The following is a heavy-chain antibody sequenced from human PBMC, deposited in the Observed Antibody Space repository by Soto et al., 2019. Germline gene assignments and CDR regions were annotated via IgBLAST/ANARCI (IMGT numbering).Heavy chain of an antibody. Sequence: GASVKVSCKASGYTFTGYHMHWVRQAPGQGLEWMGWINPNSGGTNYAQKFQGRVTMTRDTSISTAYMEVSRLRSDDTAVYYCARDRRFYDSAYYAIANDAFDVWGQGTMVTVSS. CDR2: INPNSGGT. D-gene: IGHD3-22*01. V-gene: IGHV1-2*02. CDR3: ARDRRFYDSAYYAIANDAFDV. J-gene: IGHJ3*01. CDR1: GYTFTGYH.